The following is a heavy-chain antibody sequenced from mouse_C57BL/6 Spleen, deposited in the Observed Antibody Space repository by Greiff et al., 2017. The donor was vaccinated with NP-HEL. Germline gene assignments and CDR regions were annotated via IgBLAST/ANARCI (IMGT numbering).Heavy chain of an antibody. CDR2: IDPENGDT. J-gene: IGHJ2*01. CDR3: TTRGSRDYFDY. V-gene: IGHV14-4*01. Sequence: VQLKESGAELVRPGASVKLSCTASGFNIKDDYMHWVKQRPEQGLEWIGWIDPENGDTEYASKFQGKATITADTSSNTAYLQLSSLTSEDTAVYYCTTRGSRDYFDYWGQGTTLTVSS. D-gene: IGHD1-3*01. CDR1: GFNIKDDY.